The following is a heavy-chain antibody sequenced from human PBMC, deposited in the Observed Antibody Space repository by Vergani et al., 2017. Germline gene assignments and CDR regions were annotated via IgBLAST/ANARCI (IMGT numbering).Heavy chain of an antibody. CDR1: GYSFTSYW. CDR3: ARAEGYCSGGSCYYPFDP. J-gene: IGHJ5*02. D-gene: IGHD2-15*01. CDR2: IYPGDSDT. Sequence: EVQLVQSGAEVKKPGESLKISCKGSGYSFTSYWIGWLRQMPGKGLEWMGIIYPGDSDTRYSPSFQGQVTISADKSIRPAYLQWSSLKASDTAMYYCARAEGYCSGGSCYYPFDPWGQGTLVTVSS. V-gene: IGHV5-51*01.